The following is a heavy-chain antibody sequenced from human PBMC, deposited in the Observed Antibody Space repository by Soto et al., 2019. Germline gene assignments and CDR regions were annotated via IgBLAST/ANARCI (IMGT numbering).Heavy chain of an antibody. D-gene: IGHD3-16*02. V-gene: IGHV3-73*02. CDR3: TRGLGELSENYYYGMDV. CDR2: IRSKANSYAT. J-gene: IGHJ6*02. CDR1: GFTFSGSA. Sequence: EVQLVESGGGLVQPGGSLKLSCAASGFTFSGSAMHWVRQASGKGLEWVGRIRSKANSYATAYAASVKGRFTISRDDSKNTAYLQMNSLKTEDTAVYYCTRGLGELSENYYYGMDVWGQGTTVTVSS.